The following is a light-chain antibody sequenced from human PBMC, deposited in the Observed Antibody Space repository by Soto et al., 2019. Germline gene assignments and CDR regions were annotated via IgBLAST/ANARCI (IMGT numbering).Light chain of an antibody. CDR1: HSISSW. CDR2: DAS. CDR3: QQYNSYSYP. V-gene: IGKV1-5*01. Sequence: DIQMTQSPSTLSASVGDRVTITCRASHSISSWLAWYQQKPGKAPKLLIYDASSLESGVPSRFSGSGSGTEFTLTISSLQPDDFATYYCQQYNSYSYPFGQGTKLEIK. J-gene: IGKJ2*01.